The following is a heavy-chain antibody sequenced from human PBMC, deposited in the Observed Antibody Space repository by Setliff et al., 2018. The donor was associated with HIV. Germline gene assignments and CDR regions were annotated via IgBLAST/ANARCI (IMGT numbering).Heavy chain of an antibody. CDR2: IKEDGSQK. Sequence: GGSLRLSCAASGFPFSVYSMTWVRQAPGKGLEWVANIKEDGSQKNYVDSVKGRFIISKDDAKNSLYLQMNSLRVEDTAVYYCATEAWKPLDHWGQGTQVNRLL. D-gene: IGHD1-1*01. CDR3: ATEAWKPLDH. CDR1: GFPFSVYS. V-gene: IGHV3-7*01. J-gene: IGHJ4*02.